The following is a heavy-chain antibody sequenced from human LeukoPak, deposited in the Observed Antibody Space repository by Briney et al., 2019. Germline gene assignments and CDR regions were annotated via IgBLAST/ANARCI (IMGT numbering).Heavy chain of an antibody. D-gene: IGHD6-19*01. CDR1: GYTFTSYG. J-gene: IGHJ6*02. CDR3: ALSSVEQWLVRHGMDV. CDR2: ISAYNGNT. V-gene: IGHV1-18*01. Sequence: GASVKVSCKASGYTFTSYGISWVRQAPGQGLEWMGWISAYNGNTNYAQKLQGRVTMTTDTSTSTAYMELRSLRSDDTAVYYCALSSVEQWLVRHGMDVWDQGTTVTVSS.